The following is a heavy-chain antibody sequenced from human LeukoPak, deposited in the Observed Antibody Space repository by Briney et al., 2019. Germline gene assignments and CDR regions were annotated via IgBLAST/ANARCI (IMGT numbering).Heavy chain of an antibody. Sequence: PGGSLTLSCPPSGFTFSSYCMNCVRQAPGERRDWVSSISSGSRYIYYADSVKGPFTISRATSKNTLYLQMNSLRAEDTAVYYCATRDIVVVAAATHGAFDIWGQGSMVTVSS. V-gene: IGHV3-21*04. CDR3: ATRDIVVVAAATHGAFDI. CDR1: GFTFSSYC. D-gene: IGHD2-2*01. CDR2: ISSGSRYI. J-gene: IGHJ3*02.